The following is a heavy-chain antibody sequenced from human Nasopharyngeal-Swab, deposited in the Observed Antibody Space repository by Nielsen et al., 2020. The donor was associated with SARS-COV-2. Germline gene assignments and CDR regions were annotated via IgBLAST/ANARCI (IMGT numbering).Heavy chain of an antibody. CDR3: ARVYCTNGVCYGLDYYYYYGMDV. CDR2: TNTNTGNP. J-gene: IGHJ6*02. D-gene: IGHD2-8*01. Sequence: APGQGLEWMGWTNTNTGNPTYAQGFTGRFVFSLDTSVSTAYLQISSLKAEDTAVYYCARVYCTNGVCYGLDYYYYYGMDVWGQGTTVTVSS. V-gene: IGHV7-4-1*02.